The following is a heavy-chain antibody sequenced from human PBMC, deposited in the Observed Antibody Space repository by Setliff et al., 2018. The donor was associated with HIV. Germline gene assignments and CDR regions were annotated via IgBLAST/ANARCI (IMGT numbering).Heavy chain of an antibody. CDR3: ARHAALIKRYYYYYLDV. CDR2: IYHSGNT. CDR1: GYSISSGYY. V-gene: IGHV4-38-2*02. J-gene: IGHJ6*03. Sequence: SETLSLTCTVSGYSISSGYYWGWIRQPPGKGLEWIGSIYHSGNTDYNPSLKSRVTVSVDTSKNQLSLRLSSVTAADTAVYYCARHAALIKRYYYYYLDVWGKGTTVTVSS. D-gene: IGHD5-18*01.